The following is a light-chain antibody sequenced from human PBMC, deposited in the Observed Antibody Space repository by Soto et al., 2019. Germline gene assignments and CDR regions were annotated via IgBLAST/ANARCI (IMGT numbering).Light chain of an antibody. V-gene: IGLV2-8*01. CDR1: SSDVGGYNY. CDR3: SSYAGSNNFPYV. Sequence: VLTQPPSASGSPGQSVTISCTGTSSDVGGYNYVSWYQQHPGKAPKLMIYEVSKRPSGVPDRFSGSKSGNTASLTVSGLQAEDEADYYCSSYAGSNNFPYVFGTGNKVTVL. CDR2: EVS. J-gene: IGLJ1*01.